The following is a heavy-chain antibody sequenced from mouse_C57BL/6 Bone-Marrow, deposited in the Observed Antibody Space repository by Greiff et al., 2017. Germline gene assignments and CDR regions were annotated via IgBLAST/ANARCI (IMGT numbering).Heavy chain of an antibody. J-gene: IGHJ1*03. D-gene: IGHD1-1*01. Sequence: QVQLKQPGTELVKPGASVKLSCKASGYTFTSYWMHWVKQRPGQGLEWIGNINPSNGGTNYNEKFKSKATLTVDTSSSTAYMQLSSLTSEDSAVYYGARGGIYYYGSSLWYFDVWGTGTTVTVSS. CDR3: ARGGIYYYGSSLWYFDV. V-gene: IGHV1-53*01. CDR1: GYTFTSYW. CDR2: INPSNGGT.